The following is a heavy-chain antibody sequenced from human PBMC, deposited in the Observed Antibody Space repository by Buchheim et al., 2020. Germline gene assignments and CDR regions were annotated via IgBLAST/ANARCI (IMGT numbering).Heavy chain of an antibody. Sequence: QVQLQESGPGLVKPSQTLSLTCTVSGGSISSGGYYWSWIRQHPGKGLEWIGYIYYSGSTYYNPSLKSRVTISVDTSKNQFSLKLSSVTAADTAVYYCARERTVEYYYDSKGGYYFDYWGQGAL. J-gene: IGHJ4*02. D-gene: IGHD3-22*01. CDR3: ARERTVEYYYDSKGGYYFDY. CDR2: IYYSGST. CDR1: GGSISSGGYY. V-gene: IGHV4-31*03.